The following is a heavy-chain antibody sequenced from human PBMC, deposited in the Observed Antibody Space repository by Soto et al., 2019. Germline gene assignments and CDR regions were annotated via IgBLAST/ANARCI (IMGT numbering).Heavy chain of an antibody. V-gene: IGHV6-1*01. CDR3: ARGEQYSGRIFEY. Sequence: SQTLSLTRSITWASFSSNIAGWSCVRQSPSRGLEWLGRTYYRSKWYYEYAVSVRGRITINPDTSKNQYSLQLNSVTPEDTAVYFCARGEQYSGRIFEYWGQGTLVTVSS. CDR2: TYYRSKWYY. D-gene: IGHD1-26*01. CDR1: WASFSSNIAG. J-gene: IGHJ4*01.